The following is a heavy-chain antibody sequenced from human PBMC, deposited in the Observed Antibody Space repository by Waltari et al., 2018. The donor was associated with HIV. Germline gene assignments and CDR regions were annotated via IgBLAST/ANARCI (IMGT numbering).Heavy chain of an antibody. D-gene: IGHD1-7*01. J-gene: IGHJ6*03. CDR1: GGSFSGYY. CDR3: ARERPMWNYGPGVKYMDV. V-gene: IGHV4-34*01. Sequence: QVQLQQWGAGLLKPSETLSLICAVYGGSFSGYYWTWIRQPPGKGLEWIGETNDRGSTNYNPSLKSRFTMSIDTAKNEFSLKLSSVTAADTAVYYCARERPMWNYGPGVKYMDVWGQGTTVTVSS. CDR2: TNDRGST.